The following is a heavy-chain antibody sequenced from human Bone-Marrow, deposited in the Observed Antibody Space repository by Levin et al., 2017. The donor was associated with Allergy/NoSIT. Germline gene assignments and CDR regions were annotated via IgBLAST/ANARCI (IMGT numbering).Heavy chain of an antibody. CDR1: GNMFVTYW. J-gene: IGHJ3*01. V-gene: IGHV5-51*01. Sequence: KSGGSLRLSCQGSGNMFVTYWIGWVRQIPGKGLEWMGIIHIGDSDTRYSPSLQGQVTISADKSISTAYLQWSSLKASDTAMYYCAGRAAFDVWGQGTMVTVSS. CDR3: AGRAAFDV. CDR2: IHIGDSDT.